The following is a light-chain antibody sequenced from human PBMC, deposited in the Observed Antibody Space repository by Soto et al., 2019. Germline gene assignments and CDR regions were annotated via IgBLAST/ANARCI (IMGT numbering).Light chain of an antibody. CDR2: EVS. Sequence: DIVMTQTPLSLSVTPGQPASISCKSSQRLLYSDGKTYLSWYLQKPGQPPHLLIYEVSNRFSGVPERFSGSGSGTDFTLRISRVEAEDFGVYYCLQSVQLPLTFGGGTTVEIK. J-gene: IGKJ4*01. V-gene: IGKV2D-29*01. CDR1: QRLLYSDGKTY. CDR3: LQSVQLPLT.